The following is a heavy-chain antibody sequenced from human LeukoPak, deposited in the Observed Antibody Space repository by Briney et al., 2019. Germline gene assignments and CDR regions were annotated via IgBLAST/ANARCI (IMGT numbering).Heavy chain of an antibody. V-gene: IGHV4-61*02. CDR2: IYTSGST. Sequence: PSQTLSLTCTVSGGSISSGSYYWSWIRQPAGKGLEWIGRIYTSGSTNYNPSLKSRVTISVDTSKNQFSLKLSSVTAADTAVYYCAREIVVVPAAIWFDPWGQGTLVTVSS. CDR1: GGSISSGSYY. D-gene: IGHD2-2*01. J-gene: IGHJ5*02. CDR3: AREIVVVPAAIWFDP.